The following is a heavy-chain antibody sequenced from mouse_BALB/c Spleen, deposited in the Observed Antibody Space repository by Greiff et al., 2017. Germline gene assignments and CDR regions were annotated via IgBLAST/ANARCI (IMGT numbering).Heavy chain of an antibody. D-gene: IGHD1-1*01. CDR2: IWGDGST. V-gene: IGHV2-6-7*01. CDR1: GFSLTGYG. CDR3: SSSAYGSSSYGYFDV. Sequence: VQLQQSGPGLVAPSQSLSITCTVSGFSLTGYGVNWVRQPPGKGLEWLGMIWGDGSTDYNSALKSRLSISKDNSKSQVFLKMNSLQTDDTARYYCSSSAYGSSSYGYFDVWGAGTTVTVSA. J-gene: IGHJ1*01.